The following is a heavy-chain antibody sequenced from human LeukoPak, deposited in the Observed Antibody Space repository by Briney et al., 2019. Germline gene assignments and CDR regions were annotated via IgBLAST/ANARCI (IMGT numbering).Heavy chain of an antibody. D-gene: IGHD4-11*01. CDR3: ARWPRERNRITVTNYYYYMDV. J-gene: IGHJ6*03. CDR1: GVSFSGYY. V-gene: IGHV4-34*01. CDR2: INHNGNT. Sequence: SETLSLTCTVYGVSFSGYYWSWIRQPPGKGLEGIGVINHNGNTNYNPSLKSRVTISVDTSKNQFSLKVSSVTAADSAVYYCARWPRERNRITVTNYYYYMDVWGRGTTVTVSS.